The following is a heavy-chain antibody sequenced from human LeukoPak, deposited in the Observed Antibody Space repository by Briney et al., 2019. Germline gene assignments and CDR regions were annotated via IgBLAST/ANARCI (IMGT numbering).Heavy chain of an antibody. CDR1: GYSINSGYY. Sequence: PSETLSLTCTVSGYSINSGYYCGWVRQPPGKGLEWIAGMYHNGATYYNASLKSRLTMSIDTSKNQFSLKLTSVTAADTAVYFCSREYLLPGAFDVWGQGTMVTVSS. V-gene: IGHV4-38-2*02. J-gene: IGHJ3*01. CDR2: MYHNGAT. CDR3: SREYLLPGAFDV. D-gene: IGHD2-8*01.